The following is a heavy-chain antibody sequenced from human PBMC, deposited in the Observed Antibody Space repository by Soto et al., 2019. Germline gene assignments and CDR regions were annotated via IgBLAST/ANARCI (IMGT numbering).Heavy chain of an antibody. J-gene: IGHJ4*02. V-gene: IGHV3-23*01. CDR1: GFTFSSYA. CDR3: AKRQGTGLAAKNFDF. D-gene: IGHD2-15*01. Sequence: EVQLLESGGGLVQPGGSLRLSCAASGFTFSSYAMSWVRQAPGKGLEWVSAISGSGGSTYYADSVKGRFTISRDNSENMLYLQMTNLRAEDTAIYFCAKRQGTGLAAKNFDFWGQGTLVTVSS. CDR2: ISGSGGST.